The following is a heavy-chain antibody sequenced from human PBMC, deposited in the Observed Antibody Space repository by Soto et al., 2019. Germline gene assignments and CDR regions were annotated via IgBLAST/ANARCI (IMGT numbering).Heavy chain of an antibody. CDR1: GGSISSYY. D-gene: IGHD3-10*01. CDR3: ARAPRGNYGYPSYFGY. J-gene: IGHJ4*02. Sequence: QVQLQESGPGLVKPSETLSLTCTVSGGSISSYYWSWIRQPPGKGLEWIGYIYYSGSTNYNPSLTSRVTISVDTSTTQFSLKLSSVTAADTAVYYCARAPRGNYGYPSYFGYWGQGTLVTVSS. CDR2: IYYSGST. V-gene: IGHV4-59*01.